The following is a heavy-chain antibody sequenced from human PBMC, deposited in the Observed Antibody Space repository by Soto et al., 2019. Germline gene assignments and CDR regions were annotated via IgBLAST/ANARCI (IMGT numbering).Heavy chain of an antibody. V-gene: IGHV4-31*03. CDR2: IYYSGST. CDR1: GGSISSGGYY. J-gene: IGHJ6*02. Sequence: PSETLSLTCTVSGGSISSGGYYWSWIRQHPGKGLEWIGYIYYSGSTYYNPSLKSRVTISVDTSKNQFSLKLSSVTAADTAVYYCARLPYYDFLSGYPSPYYYGMSVRSQGTTVTVSS. D-gene: IGHD3-3*01. CDR3: ARLPYYDFLSGYPSPYYYGMSV.